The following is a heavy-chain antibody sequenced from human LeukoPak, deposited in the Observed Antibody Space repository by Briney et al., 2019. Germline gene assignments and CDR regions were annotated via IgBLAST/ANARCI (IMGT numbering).Heavy chain of an antibody. CDR1: GFTFSSYA. J-gene: IGHJ6*02. CDR2: ISYDGSNK. D-gene: IGHD2-2*01. CDR3: ARDLPSVPAAISNYYYYYGMDV. V-gene: IGHV3-30-3*01. Sequence: PGRSLRLSCAASGFTFSSYAMHWVRQAPGKGLEWVAVISYDGSNKYYADSVKGRFTISRDNSKNTLYLQMNSLRAEDTAVYYCARDLPSVPAAISNYYYYYGMDVWGQGTTVTVSS.